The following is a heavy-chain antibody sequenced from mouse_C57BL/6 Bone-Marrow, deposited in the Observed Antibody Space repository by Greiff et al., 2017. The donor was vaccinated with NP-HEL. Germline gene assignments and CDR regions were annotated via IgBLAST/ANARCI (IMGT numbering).Heavy chain of an antibody. CDR3: ARDYGSSYVGY. CDR1: GFSLTSYG. D-gene: IGHD1-1*01. V-gene: IGHV2-2*01. J-gene: IGHJ3*01. Sequence: QVQLQQSGPGLVQPSQSLSITCTVSGFSLTSYGVHWVRQSPGKGLEWLGVISSGGSTDYNAAFISRLSISKDNSKSQVFFKMNSLQADDTAIYYCARDYGSSYVGYWGQGTLVTVSA. CDR2: ISSGGST.